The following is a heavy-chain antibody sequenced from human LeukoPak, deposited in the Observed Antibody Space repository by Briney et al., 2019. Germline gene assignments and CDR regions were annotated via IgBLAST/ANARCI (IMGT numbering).Heavy chain of an antibody. J-gene: IGHJ6*03. CDR1: GFTFSRNG. CDR2: ISSTGGTA. V-gene: IGHV3-23*01. CDR3: AKNGDRGAYCSGGSCYPYYYYNMDV. D-gene: IGHD2-15*01. Sequence: GGSLRLSCAASGFTFSRNGMTWVRQAPGKGLEWVSAISSTGGTAYYADSVKGRFTISRDNSKNTLYLQMNSLRAEDTAIYYCAKNGDRGAYCSGGSCYPYYYYNMDVWGKGTTVTISS.